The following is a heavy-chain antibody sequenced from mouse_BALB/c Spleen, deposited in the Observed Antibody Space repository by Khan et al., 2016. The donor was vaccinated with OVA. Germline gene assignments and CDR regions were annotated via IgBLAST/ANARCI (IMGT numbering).Heavy chain of an antibody. V-gene: IGHV1-7*01. CDR3: TRGRIDY. J-gene: IGHJ2*01. Sequence: QVQLQQSGAELAKPGASVKMSCKASGYTFTTYWMHWVQQRPGQGLEWIGYINPTSGYTDYNEKFKDRVTLSADKSSSTAYMQLSSLTSEDSAVYCCTRGRIDYWGQGTTLTVSS. CDR1: GYTFTTYW. CDR2: INPTSGYT. D-gene: IGHD1-1*01.